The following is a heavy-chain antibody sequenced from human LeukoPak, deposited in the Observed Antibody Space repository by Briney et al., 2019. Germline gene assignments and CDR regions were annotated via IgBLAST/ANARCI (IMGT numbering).Heavy chain of an antibody. V-gene: IGHV4-59*01. CDR3: ARCWDY. CDR2: IYSSGTT. Sequence: PSETLSLTCTVSGGSISSYCWGWIRQPPGKGLEWIGYIYSSGTTNYNPSLKSRVTISVDTSKNQFSLKLSSVTTADTAVYYCARCWDYWGQGTLVTVSS. CDR1: GGSISSYC. J-gene: IGHJ4*02.